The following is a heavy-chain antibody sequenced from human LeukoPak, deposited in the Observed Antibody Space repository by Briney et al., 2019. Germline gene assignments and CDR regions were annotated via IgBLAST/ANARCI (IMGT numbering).Heavy chain of an antibody. CDR3: AREMRWTGYYDYGDYVVLEEYYFDY. J-gene: IGHJ4*02. D-gene: IGHD4-17*01. V-gene: IGHV1-2*02. CDR2: INPNSGGT. Sequence: ASVKVSCKASGYTFTGYYMHWVRQAPGQGLEWMGWINPNSGGTNYAQKFQGSVTMTRDTSISTAYMELSRLRSDDTAVYYCAREMRWTGYYDYGDYVVLEEYYFDYWGQGTLVTVSS. CDR1: GYTFTGYY.